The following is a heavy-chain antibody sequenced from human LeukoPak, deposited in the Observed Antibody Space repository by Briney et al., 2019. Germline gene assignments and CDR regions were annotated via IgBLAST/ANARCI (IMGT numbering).Heavy chain of an antibody. J-gene: IGHJ5*02. CDR3: VRGPYGASISKWFDP. V-gene: IGHV4-59*01. CDR1: GDFITAYY. CDR2: VYYSGST. Sequence: SETLSLTCTVSGDFITAYYWSWIRQPPGKGLEWIGYVYYSGSTEYNPSLRSRVTMSVDTSKNQLSLQLSSMTTADTAVYYCVRGPYGASISKWFDPWGQGTQVLVSP. D-gene: IGHD4/OR15-4a*01.